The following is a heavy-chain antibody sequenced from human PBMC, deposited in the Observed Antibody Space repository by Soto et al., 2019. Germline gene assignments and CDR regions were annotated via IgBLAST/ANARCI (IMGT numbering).Heavy chain of an antibody. CDR2: IYYSGST. D-gene: IGHD3-16*01. CDR3: ARATEEHYDYVWGSLFDP. CDR1: GGSISSGGYY. V-gene: IGHV4-31*03. Sequence: QVQLQESGPGLVKPSQTLSLTCTVSGGSISSGGYYWSWIRQHPGKGLEWIGYIYYSGSTYYNPSLKSRVTISVDTSKNQFSLKLSSVTAADTAVYYCARATEEHYDYVWGSLFDPWGQGTLVTVSS. J-gene: IGHJ5*02.